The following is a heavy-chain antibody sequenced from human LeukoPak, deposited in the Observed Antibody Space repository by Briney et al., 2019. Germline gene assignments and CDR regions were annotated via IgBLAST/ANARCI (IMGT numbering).Heavy chain of an antibody. D-gene: IGHD2-2*01. CDR1: GFTFSSYA. V-gene: IGHV3-48*01. CDR3: AGAHCSSTSCYGVDY. J-gene: IGHJ4*02. CDR2: ISSSSSTI. Sequence: GGSLRLSCAASGFTFSSYAMSWVRQAPGKGLEWVSYISSSSSTIYYADSAKGRFTISRDNAKNSLYLQMNSLRAEDTAVYYCAGAHCSSTSCYGVDYWGQGTLVTVSS.